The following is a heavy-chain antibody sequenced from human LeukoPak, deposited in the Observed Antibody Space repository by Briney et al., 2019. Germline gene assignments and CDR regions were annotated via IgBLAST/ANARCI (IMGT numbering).Heavy chain of an antibody. V-gene: IGHV1-18*01. Sequence: ASVTVSCTASGYTFTSYGISWVRQAPGQGLEWMGWISAYNGNTNYAQKLQGRVTMTTDTSTSTAYMELRSLRSDDTAVYYCARQRGYCSSTSCYVDYYYYYGMDVWGQGTTVTVSS. CDR3: ARQRGYCSSTSCYVDYYYYYGMDV. CDR2: ISAYNGNT. CDR1: GYTFTSYG. D-gene: IGHD2-2*01. J-gene: IGHJ6*02.